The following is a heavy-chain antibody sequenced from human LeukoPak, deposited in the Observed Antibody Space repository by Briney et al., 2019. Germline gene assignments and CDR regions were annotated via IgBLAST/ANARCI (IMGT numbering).Heavy chain of an antibody. CDR1: GGSISSYY. Sequence: PSETLSLTCTVSGGSISSYYWDWIRQPPGKGLEWIGSIHYSGNTYYNPSLKSRVTISVDTSKNQFSLKLSSVTAADTAVYYCAREAPPYYGDYDYWGQGTLVTVSS. V-gene: IGHV4-39*07. CDR2: IHYSGNT. D-gene: IGHD4-17*01. J-gene: IGHJ4*02. CDR3: AREAPPYYGDYDY.